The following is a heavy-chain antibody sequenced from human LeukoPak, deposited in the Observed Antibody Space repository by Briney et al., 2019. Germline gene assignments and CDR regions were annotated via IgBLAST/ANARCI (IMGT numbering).Heavy chain of an antibody. CDR1: GFTFSTYW. J-gene: IGHJ5*02. CDR3: ARDRGDTFDP. CDR2: INEDGSEK. D-gene: IGHD4-17*01. V-gene: IGHV3-7*03. Sequence: GGSLRLSCAASGFTFSTYWMSWVRQAPGEGLEWVANINEDGSEKYYVDSVKGRFTISRDNAKNLLYLQMNSLRAEDTAVYYCARDRGDTFDPWGQGTLVTVSS.